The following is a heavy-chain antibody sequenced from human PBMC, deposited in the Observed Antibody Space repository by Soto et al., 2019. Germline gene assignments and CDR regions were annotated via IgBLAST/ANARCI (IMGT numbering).Heavy chain of an antibody. J-gene: IGHJ6*02. Sequence: GASVKVSCKAFGYTFTTYGINWVRQAPGQGLEWMGWVSPYNGDTTYAQKVQGRVTMTTDTSTRTASLELRSLRSDDTAVYYCAREVGHMDVWGQGTTVTVSS. CDR2: VSPYNGDT. V-gene: IGHV1-18*04. CDR1: GYTFTTYG. CDR3: AREVGHMDV. D-gene: IGHD2-2*01.